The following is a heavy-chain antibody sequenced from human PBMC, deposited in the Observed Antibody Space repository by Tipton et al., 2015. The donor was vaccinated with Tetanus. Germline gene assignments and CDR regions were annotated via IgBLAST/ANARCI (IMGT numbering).Heavy chain of an antibody. V-gene: IGHV3-43D*04. CDR3: AKDGATRAYYFDY. J-gene: IGHJ4*02. Sequence: SLRLSCAASGFTFDDYGMHWVRQAPGRGLEWVSLITWDGTSTYYADSVKGRFTISRDNSKNSLYLEMNSLRAEGTALYYCAKDGATRAYYFDYWGQGTLVTVSS. CDR1: GFTFDDYG. D-gene: IGHD2-15*01. CDR2: ITWDGTST.